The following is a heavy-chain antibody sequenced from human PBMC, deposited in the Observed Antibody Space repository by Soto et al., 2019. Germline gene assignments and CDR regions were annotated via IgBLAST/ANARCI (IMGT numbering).Heavy chain of an antibody. CDR1: GYSFATYG. Sequence: GASVKVSCKASGYSFATYGFSWVRQAPGQGLEFVGWISAHNGDTHYSQKLQGRVTLTTDTSTNSGYMELRSLTSDDTAVYFCATEPIYYNDGSGYYPLGHWGEGTLDTFSS. J-gene: IGHJ4*02. CDR2: ISAHNGDT. V-gene: IGHV1-18*04. CDR3: ATEPIYYNDGSGYYPLGH. D-gene: IGHD3-22*01.